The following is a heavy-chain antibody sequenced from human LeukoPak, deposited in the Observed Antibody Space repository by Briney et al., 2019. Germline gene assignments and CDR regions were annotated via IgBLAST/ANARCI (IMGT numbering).Heavy chain of an antibody. CDR3: ARGRGQWLPRGAFDI. Sequence: GASVKVSCKASGYTFTNYYMHWVRQAPGQGLEWMGIINPSGGGTSYAQKFQGRVTMTRDMSTSTVYMELSSLRSEDTAVYYCARGRGQWLPRGAFDIWGQGTMVTVSS. J-gene: IGHJ3*02. CDR1: GYTFTNYY. CDR2: INPSGGGT. D-gene: IGHD6-19*01. V-gene: IGHV1-46*01.